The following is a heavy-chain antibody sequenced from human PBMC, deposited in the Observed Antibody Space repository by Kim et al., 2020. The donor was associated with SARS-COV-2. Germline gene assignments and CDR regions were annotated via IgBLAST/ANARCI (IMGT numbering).Heavy chain of an antibody. V-gene: IGHV4-34*01. J-gene: IGHJ5*02. CDR1: GGSFSGYY. CDR2: INHSGST. CDR3: ARGFWFDP. Sequence: SETLSLTCAVYGGSFSGYYWSWIRQPPGKGLEWIGEINHSGSTNYNPSLKSRVTISVDTSKNQFSLKLSSVTAADTAVYYCARGFWFDPWGQGTLVTVSS.